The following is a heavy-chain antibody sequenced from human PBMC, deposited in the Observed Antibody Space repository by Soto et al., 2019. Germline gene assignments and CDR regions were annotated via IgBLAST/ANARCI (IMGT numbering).Heavy chain of an antibody. CDR3: AKDREPRSATWPYY. J-gene: IGHJ4*02. CDR2: ISHDGSNT. CDR1: GFTFSSYG. D-gene: IGHD1-1*01. V-gene: IGHV3-30*18. Sequence: GGSLRLSCAASGFTFSSYGMQWVRQAPGKGLEWVALISHDGSNTDYADSVTGRFIISRDNFQNILYLQMNRLRAEDRSVYYCAKDREPRSATWPYYWGGEPWSPSPQ.